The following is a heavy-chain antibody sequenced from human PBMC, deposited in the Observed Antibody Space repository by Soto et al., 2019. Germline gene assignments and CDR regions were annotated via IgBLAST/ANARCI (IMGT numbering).Heavy chain of an antibody. CDR3: ARDMVLGYCSSYSCLPKDP. CDR2: INPNSGGT. D-gene: IGHD2-2*01. J-gene: IGHJ5*02. CDR1: GYTFTGYY. Sequence: GASVKVSCKASGYTFTGYYMHWVRQAPGQGLEWMGWINPNSGGTNYAQKFQGRVTMTRDTSINTAYMELSRLRSDDTAVYYCARDMVLGYCSSYSCLPKDPWGQGTLVTVSA. V-gene: IGHV1-2*02.